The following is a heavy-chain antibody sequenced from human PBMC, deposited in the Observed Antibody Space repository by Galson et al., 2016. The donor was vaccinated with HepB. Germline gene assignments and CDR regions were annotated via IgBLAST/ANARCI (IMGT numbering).Heavy chain of an antibody. CDR1: GYTFTSYD. CDR2: MNPNSGNT. CDR3: ARVEYASSTGANRFDY. Sequence: SVKVSCKASGYTFTSYDIHWVRQATGQGLEWMGWMNPNSGNTGYAQKSQGRVTLTRSTSKSTVYMELSSLRSEDMAMYYCARVEYASSTGANRFDYWGQGTLGTVSS. D-gene: IGHD6-6*01. J-gene: IGHJ4*02. V-gene: IGHV1-8*02.